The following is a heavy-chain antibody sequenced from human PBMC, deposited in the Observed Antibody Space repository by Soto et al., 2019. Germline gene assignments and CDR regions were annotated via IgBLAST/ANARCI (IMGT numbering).Heavy chain of an antibody. CDR3: AKATLGTCTSVTCYYFDS. CDR2: GGSGGTT. D-gene: IGHD2-8*02. J-gene: IGHJ4*02. Sequence: PGGSLRLSCAASGFSFSTYGMTWVRQAPGKGLEWVSYGGSGGTTYYADSVKGRFTISRDNSKNTLYLQMNNLRAEDTALYYCAKATLGTCTSVTCYYFDSWGQGTPVTVSS. V-gene: IGHV3-23*01. CDR1: GFSFSTYG.